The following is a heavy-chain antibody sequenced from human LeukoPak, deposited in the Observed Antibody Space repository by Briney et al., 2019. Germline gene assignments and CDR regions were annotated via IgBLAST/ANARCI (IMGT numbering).Heavy chain of an antibody. Sequence: GGSLRLSCAASGFTFSSYGMNWVRQAPGKGLEWVSYISSSGSTTYYADSVKGRFTISRDNSKNTLYLQMNSLRAEDTAVYYCAKDRHDYYDSSGYYDYWGQGTLVTVSS. CDR2: ISSSGSTT. CDR3: AKDRHDYYDSSGYYDY. CDR1: GFTFSSYG. V-gene: IGHV3-23*01. J-gene: IGHJ4*02. D-gene: IGHD3-22*01.